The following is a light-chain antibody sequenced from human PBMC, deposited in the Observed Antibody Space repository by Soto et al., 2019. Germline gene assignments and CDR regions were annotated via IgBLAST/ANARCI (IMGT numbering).Light chain of an antibody. CDR1: QSISSY. V-gene: IGKV1-39*01. CDR2: AAS. CDR3: QQSYSTPT. J-gene: IGKJ3*01. Sequence: DIQMTQSPSSLSASVGDRVTITCRASQSISSYLNWYQQKPGKAPKLLIYAASSLQSGVPSRFSGSGSGTDFTITISSLQPEDFATYYCQQSYSTPTFGPGTKVDIK.